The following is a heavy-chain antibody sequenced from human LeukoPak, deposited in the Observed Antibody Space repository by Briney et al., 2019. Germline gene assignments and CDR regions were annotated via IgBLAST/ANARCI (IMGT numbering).Heavy chain of an antibody. CDR3: ARSRRIVVVPAAIRFLEWLFSGARFDP. Sequence: SETLSLTCAVYGGSLSVYYWSWLPDPTGKGLECIGEINHYGSTIQNTSPKSRVTISVDTSKNQFSLKLSSVTAADTAVYYCARSRRIVVVPAAIRFLEWLFSGARFDPWGQGTLVTVSS. D-gene: IGHD2-2*01. CDR2: INHYGST. V-gene: IGHV4-34*01. J-gene: IGHJ5*02. CDR1: GGSLSVYY.